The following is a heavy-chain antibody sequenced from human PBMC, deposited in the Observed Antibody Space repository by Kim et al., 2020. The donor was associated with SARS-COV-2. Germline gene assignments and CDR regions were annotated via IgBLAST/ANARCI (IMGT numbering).Heavy chain of an antibody. CDR1: GDSVSSTSAA. J-gene: IGHJ4*02. CDR2: TFYRSKWYS. V-gene: IGHV6-1*01. CDR3: ARVVEGTPDC. D-gene: IGHD2-15*01. Sequence: SQTLSLTCAISGDSVSSTSAAWIWVRQSPSRGLEWLGRTFYRSKWYSDYAPSVKRRTTVDPDTSKNQFSLHLNSVTPGDTAVYYCARVVEGTPDCWGQGTLVTVS.